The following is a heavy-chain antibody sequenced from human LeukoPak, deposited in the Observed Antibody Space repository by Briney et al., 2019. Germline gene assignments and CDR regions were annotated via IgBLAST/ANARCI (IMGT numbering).Heavy chain of an antibody. J-gene: IGHJ5*02. D-gene: IGHD3-22*01. Sequence: KASETLSLTCAVYGGPFSGYYWSWIRQPPGKGLEWIGEINHSGSTNYNPSLKSRVTISVDTSKNQFSLKLSSVTAADTAVYYCARIARAGHYYDSSNERGSWFDPWGQGTLVTVSS. CDR1: GGPFSGYY. CDR2: INHSGST. V-gene: IGHV4-34*01. CDR3: ARIARAGHYYDSSNERGSWFDP.